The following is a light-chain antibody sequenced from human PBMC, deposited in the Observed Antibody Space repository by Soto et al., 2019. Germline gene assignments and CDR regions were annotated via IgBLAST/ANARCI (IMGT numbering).Light chain of an antibody. Sequence: AIRMDQPPSTLSASTGDRVTITLRASQGIRNDGAWYQQKPGEAPKLLVYSASTLQSGVPSRFSGSGSGPDFTLTISSLQPEYSAIYFCQQLNSYPQTFGQGTRLEI. CDR1: QGIRND. J-gene: IGKJ5*01. CDR3: QQLNSYPQT. V-gene: IGKV1-8*01. CDR2: SAS.